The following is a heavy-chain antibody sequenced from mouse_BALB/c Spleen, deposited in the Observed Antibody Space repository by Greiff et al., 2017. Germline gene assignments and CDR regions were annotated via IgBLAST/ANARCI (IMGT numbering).Heavy chain of an antibody. Sequence: EVKLVESGGGLVNPGGSLKLSCAASGFTFSSYAMSWVRQSPEKRLEWVAEISSGGSYTYYPDTVTGRFTISRDNAKNTLYLEMSSLRSEDTAMYYCARVGIGNYVFDYWGQGTTLTVSS. D-gene: IGHD2-1*01. CDR1: GFTFSSYA. V-gene: IGHV5-9-4*01. CDR3: ARVGIGNYVFDY. CDR2: ISSGGSYT. J-gene: IGHJ2*01.